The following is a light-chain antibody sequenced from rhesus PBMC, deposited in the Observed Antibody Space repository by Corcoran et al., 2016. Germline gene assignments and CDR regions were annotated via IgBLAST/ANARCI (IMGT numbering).Light chain of an antibody. Sequence: QAALTQPRSVSGSPGQSVTISCTGTSSDIGGYNYVSWYQQHPGTAPKLMISEVSKRPSGVSDRFSGSKSGNTASLTISGLQAEDEADYFCSSYVDSNTFVFGSGTKLTVL. CDR1: SSDIGGYNY. CDR3: SSYVDSNTFV. V-gene: IGLV2-32*02. J-gene: IGLJ6*01. CDR2: EVS.